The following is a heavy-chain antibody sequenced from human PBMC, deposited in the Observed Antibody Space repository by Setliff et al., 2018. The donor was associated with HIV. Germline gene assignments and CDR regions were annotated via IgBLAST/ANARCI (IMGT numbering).Heavy chain of an antibody. Sequence: PSETLSLTCVVSDYSFINDDWTWIRQSPGKTLEWIGYISSSGITNYNPSLRSRVTLSIDTSKNQFSLKLYSVTAADTAVYYCATRPADSSWLGVFDYWGRGTLVTVSS. V-gene: IGHV4-4*09. CDR3: ATRPADSSWLGVFDY. CDR1: DYSFINDD. CDR2: ISSSGIT. D-gene: IGHD6-13*01. J-gene: IGHJ4*02.